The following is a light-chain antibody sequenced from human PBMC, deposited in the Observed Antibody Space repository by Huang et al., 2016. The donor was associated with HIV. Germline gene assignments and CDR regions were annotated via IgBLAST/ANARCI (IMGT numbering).Light chain of an antibody. CDR3: QQCGSPTWT. V-gene: IGKV3-20*01. J-gene: IGKJ1*01. CDR1: QFVANAY. CDR2: GAA. Sequence: EIVLTQSPGTLSLSPGDRATLSCRASQFVANAYVAWYQHKPGQSPRLLISGAARRASGIPDRCSGSGFGTDFTLTISRLEPDDFAVYFCQQCGSPTWTFGQGTKVEIK.